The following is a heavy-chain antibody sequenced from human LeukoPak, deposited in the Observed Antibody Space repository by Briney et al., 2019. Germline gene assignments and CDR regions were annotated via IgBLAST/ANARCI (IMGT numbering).Heavy chain of an antibody. D-gene: IGHD6-19*01. V-gene: IGHV1-2*02. Sequence: ASVKVSCKASGYTFSGYYMHWVRQAPGQGLEWMGWIKPNSGDTKYAQKFQGRVTMIRDTSINTAYMELSSLRSDDTAMYYCARDRAAVAGQYFFDYWGQGALVTVSS. CDR1: GYTFSGYY. CDR3: ARDRAAVAGQYFFDY. CDR2: IKPNSGDT. J-gene: IGHJ4*02.